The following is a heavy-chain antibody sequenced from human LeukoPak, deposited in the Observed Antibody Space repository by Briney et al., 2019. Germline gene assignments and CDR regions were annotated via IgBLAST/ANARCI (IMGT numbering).Heavy chain of an antibody. CDR3: ARLGGPAAVDY. CDR2: MDNSGST. Sequence: SETLSLTCTVSGASIRSYYWSWIRQRPGRGLEWIGYMDNSGSTYYNPSLKSRVTISGVTSKNQFSLKVPSVTAADTSVYYCARLGGPAAVDYWGQGTLVTVSS. V-gene: IGHV4-59*01. J-gene: IGHJ4*02. D-gene: IGHD2-2*01. CDR1: GASIRSYY.